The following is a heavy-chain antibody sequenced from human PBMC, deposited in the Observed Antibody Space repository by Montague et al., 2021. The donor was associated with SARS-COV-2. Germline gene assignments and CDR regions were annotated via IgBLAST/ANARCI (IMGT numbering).Heavy chain of an antibody. CDR2: ISYSATS. V-gene: IGHV4-39*01. D-gene: IGHD3-16*02. CDR1: GTSRSTKNYY. J-gene: IGHJ4*02. Sequence: SETLSLTCTFSGTSRSTKNYYWGWIRQPPGKRLEWIGSISYSATSYSNPSLKSRVTMSVDTSRNQLSLNLSSVTVADTAVYYCARLGITLGGVIVIRYYFYCGGQGTLVTVTS. CDR3: ARLGITLGGVIVIRYYFYC.